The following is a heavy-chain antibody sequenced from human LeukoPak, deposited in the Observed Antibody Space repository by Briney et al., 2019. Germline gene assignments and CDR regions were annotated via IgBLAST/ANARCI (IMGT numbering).Heavy chain of an antibody. CDR1: GGSISSSY. D-gene: IGHD4-23*01. CDR2: IYYSGTT. J-gene: IGHJ4*02. CDR3: ARVGGGPFDY. Sequence: PSETLSLTCTVSGGSISSSYWTWIRQSPGKGLEWIGHIYYSGTTNCNPSLKSRVTISLDTSKNQFSLKLNSVTAADTAVYYCARVGGGPFDYWGQGTLVTVSS. V-gene: IGHV4-59*01.